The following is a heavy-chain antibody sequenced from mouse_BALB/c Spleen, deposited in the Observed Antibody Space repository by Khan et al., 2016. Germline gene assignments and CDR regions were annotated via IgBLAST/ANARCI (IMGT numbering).Heavy chain of an antibody. D-gene: IGHD2-1*01. J-gene: IGHJ1*01. Sequence: EVQLVETGGGLVQPGGSLRLSCATSGFTFTDYYMSWVRQSPGKALEWLGFIRNKANGYTTEYSASVKGRFTISRDNSQSILYLQMNTLTAEASATYSCASDVTRGSYWYFDVCGAGTTVTVSS. CDR3: ASDVTRGSYWYFDV. CDR1: GFTFTDYY. V-gene: IGHV7-3*02. CDR2: IRNKANGYTT.